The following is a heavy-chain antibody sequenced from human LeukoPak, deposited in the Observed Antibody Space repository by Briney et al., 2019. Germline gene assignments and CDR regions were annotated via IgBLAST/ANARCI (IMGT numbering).Heavy chain of an antibody. CDR2: ISYDGSNK. CDR1: GFTFGDYA. D-gene: IGHD6-13*01. J-gene: IGHJ5*02. Sequence: GGSLRLSCTASGFTFGDYAMSWVRQAPGKGLEWVAVISYDGSNKYYADSVKGRFTISRDNSKNTLYLQMNSLRAEDTAVYYCARVAAAAGIRWFDPWGQGTLVTVSS. CDR3: ARVAAAAGIRWFDP. V-gene: IGHV3-30-3*01.